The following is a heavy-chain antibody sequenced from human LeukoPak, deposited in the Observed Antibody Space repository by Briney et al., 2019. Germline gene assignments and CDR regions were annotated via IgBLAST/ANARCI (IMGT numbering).Heavy chain of an antibody. Sequence: GGSLRLSCAASEISFSSSWMHWVRQGTGKGLEWVSAIGTVGDTYYPGSVKGRFTVSRENAKNSLYLQMNSLRAGDTAVYYCARAPLGGYGPWYWGQGTLVTVCS. D-gene: IGHD3-22*01. CDR3: ARAPLGGYGPWY. J-gene: IGHJ4*02. CDR2: IGTVGDT. CDR1: EISFSSSW. V-gene: IGHV3-13*01.